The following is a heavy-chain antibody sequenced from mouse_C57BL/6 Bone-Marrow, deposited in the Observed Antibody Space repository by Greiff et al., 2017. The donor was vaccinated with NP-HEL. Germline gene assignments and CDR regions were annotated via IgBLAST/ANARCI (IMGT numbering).Heavy chain of an antibody. CDR2: INPNNGGT. Sequence: VQLKQSGPELVKPGASVKIPCKASGYTFTDYNMDWVKQSHGKSLEWIGDINPNNGGTIYNQKFKGKATLTVDKSSSTAYMELRSLTSEDTAVYYCARYYYGGVDYWGQGTTLTVSS. D-gene: IGHD1-1*01. J-gene: IGHJ2*01. CDR3: ARYYYGGVDY. V-gene: IGHV1-18*01. CDR1: GYTFTDYN.